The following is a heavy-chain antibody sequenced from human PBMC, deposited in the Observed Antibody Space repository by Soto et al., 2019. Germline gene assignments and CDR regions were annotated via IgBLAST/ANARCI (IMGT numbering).Heavy chain of an antibody. CDR2: IYHSGST. CDR3: ARVKGWLSYYYYGMDV. CDR1: GGSISSGGYS. J-gene: IGHJ6*02. V-gene: IGHV4-30-2*01. D-gene: IGHD3-22*01. Sequence: SETLSLTCAVSGGSISSGGYSWSWIRQPPGKGLEWIGYIYHSGSTYYNPFLKSRATISVDRSKNQFSLKLSSVTAADTAVYYCARVKGWLSYYYYGMDVWGQGTTVTVAS.